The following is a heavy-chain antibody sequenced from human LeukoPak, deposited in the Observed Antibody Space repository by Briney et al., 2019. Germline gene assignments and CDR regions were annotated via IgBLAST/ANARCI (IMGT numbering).Heavy chain of an antibody. V-gene: IGHV3-23*01. Sequence: PGGSLRLSCAASGFTFNNYAMGWVRQAPGKGLEWVSVISGSSAGIKYADSVKGRFTISRDNSKDTLYLQMNSLRAEDTAVYYCAKDPPFYYDSSGSWAQTRYFQHWGQGTLVTVSS. CDR1: GFTFNNYA. J-gene: IGHJ1*01. CDR3: AKDPPFYYDSSGSWAQTRYFQH. D-gene: IGHD3-22*01. CDR2: ISGSSAGI.